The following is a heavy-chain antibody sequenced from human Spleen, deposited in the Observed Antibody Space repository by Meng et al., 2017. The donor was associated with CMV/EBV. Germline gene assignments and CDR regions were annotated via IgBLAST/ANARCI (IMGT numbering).Heavy chain of an antibody. CDR3: ARPGATGYYTDTFDL. CDR2: IYPGDSDT. D-gene: IGHD3-9*01. J-gene: IGHJ3*01. V-gene: IGHV5-51*01. CDR1: GYSFTSYW. Sequence: GESLKISCKGSGYSFTSYWIGWVRQMPGKGLEWMGIIYPGDSDTRYSPSFQGQVTISADNYISTAYLQWSSLKASDSAVYYCARPGATGYYTDTFDLWGRGTLVTVSS.